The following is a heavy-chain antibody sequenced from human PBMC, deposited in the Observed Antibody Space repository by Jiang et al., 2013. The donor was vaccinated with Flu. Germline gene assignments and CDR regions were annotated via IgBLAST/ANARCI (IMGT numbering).Heavy chain of an antibody. CDR3: ARDVSQVAAAATH. Sequence: VIWYDGSDEYYADSVKGRFTISRDNSKNTVYLQMNSLRAEDTAVYYCARDVSQVAAAATHWGQGTLVTVSS. V-gene: IGHV3-33*01. J-gene: IGHJ4*02. CDR2: IWYDGSDE. D-gene: IGHD6-13*01.